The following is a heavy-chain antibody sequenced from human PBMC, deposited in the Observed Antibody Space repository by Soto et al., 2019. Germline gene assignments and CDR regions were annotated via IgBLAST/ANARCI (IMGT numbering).Heavy chain of an antibody. J-gene: IGHJ3*02. CDR3: ARDSRINEEHYDYVGGTHLGNSFDT. Sequence: ASVKVSCKTSGGTFTSYAMHWVRQAPGQRLEWMGWINAGNGNTKYSQKFQGRVTITRDTSVSTADMELSSLRSEDTAVYYCARDSRINEEHYDYVGGTHLGNSFDTWGQGTRVTVSS. CDR1: GGTFTSYA. CDR2: INAGNGNT. V-gene: IGHV1-3*01. D-gene: IGHD3-16*01.